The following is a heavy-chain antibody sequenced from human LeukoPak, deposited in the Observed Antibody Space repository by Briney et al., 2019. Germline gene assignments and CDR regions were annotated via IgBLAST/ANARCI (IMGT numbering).Heavy chain of an antibody. CDR1: GGPFSGYF. Sequence: SETLSLTCAVSGGPFSGYFWSWIRQSSGKGLEWIGEIHNSGTTNYNPSLSTRVTISEDTSKNQFYLNLRSVTDAATAVYSCARRYYYNLGSFPFDFWGQGTLVTVSS. CDR3: ARRYYYNLGSFPFDF. CDR2: IHNSGTT. D-gene: IGHD2/OR15-2a*01. J-gene: IGHJ4*02. V-gene: IGHV4-34*01.